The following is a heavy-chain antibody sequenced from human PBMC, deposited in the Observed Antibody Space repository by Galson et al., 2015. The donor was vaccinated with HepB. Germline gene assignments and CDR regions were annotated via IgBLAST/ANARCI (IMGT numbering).Heavy chain of an antibody. D-gene: IGHD3-22*01. CDR1: GFTFSSYS. CDR2: ISSSSSTI. V-gene: IGHV3-48*01. Sequence: SLRLSCAASGFTFSSYSVNWVRQAPGKGLEWVSYISSSSSTIYYADSVKGRFTISRDNAKNSLYLQMNSLRAEDTAVYYCAGRVDYYDSSGYLTSIDYWGQGTLVTVSS. J-gene: IGHJ4*02. CDR3: AGRVDYYDSSGYLTSIDY.